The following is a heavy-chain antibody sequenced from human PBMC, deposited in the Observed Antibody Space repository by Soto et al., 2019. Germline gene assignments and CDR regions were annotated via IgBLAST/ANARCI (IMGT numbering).Heavy chain of an antibody. CDR1: GFTFSSYS. V-gene: IGHV3-21*01. CDR3: ARTGDSSGYYPPRDAFDI. J-gene: IGHJ3*02. Sequence: GGSLRLSCAASGFTFSSYSMNWVRQAPGKGLDWVSSISSSSSYIYYADSVKGRFTISRDNAKNSLYLQMDSLRAEDTAVYYCARTGDSSGYYPPRDAFDIWGQGTMVTVSS. D-gene: IGHD3-22*01. CDR2: ISSSSSYI.